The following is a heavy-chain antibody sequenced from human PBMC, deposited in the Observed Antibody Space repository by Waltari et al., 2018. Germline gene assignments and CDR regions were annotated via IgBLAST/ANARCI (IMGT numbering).Heavy chain of an antibody. D-gene: IGHD2-2*02. Sequence: QVQLVESGGGVVQPGGSLRLSCAASGFTFSSYGMHWVRQAPGKGLEWVAFIRYDGSNKDHVDSVKGRFTISRDNSKNTLYLQMNSLRVEDTAVYYCAKERAPDTLYYYSMDVWGKGTTVTVSS. V-gene: IGHV3-30*02. J-gene: IGHJ6*03. CDR3: AKERAPDTLYYYSMDV. CDR1: GFTFSSYG. CDR2: IRYDGSNK.